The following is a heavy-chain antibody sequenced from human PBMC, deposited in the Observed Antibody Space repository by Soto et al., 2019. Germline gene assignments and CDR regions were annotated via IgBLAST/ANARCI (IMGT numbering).Heavy chain of an antibody. CDR1: GVSINNSHW. CDR3: AREVNSSPARGPNWFDP. Sequence: QVQLQESGPGLVQPSGTLSLTCAVSGVSINNSHWWSWVRQTPGKGLEWIGETYHSGTTNYNPSRKTRVTTSIDKAKNQFSLKMNSVTAAHTAVYYCAREVNSSPARGPNWFDPWGQGTLVTVSS. V-gene: IGHV4-4*02. D-gene: IGHD6-13*01. J-gene: IGHJ5*02. CDR2: TYHSGTT.